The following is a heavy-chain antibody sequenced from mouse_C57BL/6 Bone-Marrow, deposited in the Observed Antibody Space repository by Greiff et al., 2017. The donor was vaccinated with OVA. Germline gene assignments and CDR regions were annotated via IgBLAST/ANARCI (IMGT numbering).Heavy chain of an antibody. CDR1: GFTFSDYG. V-gene: IGHV5-17*01. Sequence: EVKVEESGGGLVKPGGSLKLSCAASGFTFSDYGMHWVRQAPEKGLAWVAYISSGSSTIYYADTVKGRFTISRDNAKNTLFLQMTSLRSEDTAMYYCARGPTPYAMDYWGQGTSVTVSS. CDR2: ISSGSSTI. D-gene: IGHD2-10*01. CDR3: ARGPTPYAMDY. J-gene: IGHJ4*01.